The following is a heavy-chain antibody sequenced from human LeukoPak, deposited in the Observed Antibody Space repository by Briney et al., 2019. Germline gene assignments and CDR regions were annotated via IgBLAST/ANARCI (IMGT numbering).Heavy chain of an antibody. Sequence: SETLSLTCTVSGGSITNYYWSWIRQPPGKGLEWIGYIHYSGSTKYKSSLKSRVTISVDTSKNQFSLKLSSVTAADTAVYYCARETSDSSGYHYFDYWGQGTLVTVSS. V-gene: IGHV4-59*01. J-gene: IGHJ4*02. D-gene: IGHD3-22*01. CDR2: IHYSGST. CDR1: GGSITNYY. CDR3: ARETSDSSGYHYFDY.